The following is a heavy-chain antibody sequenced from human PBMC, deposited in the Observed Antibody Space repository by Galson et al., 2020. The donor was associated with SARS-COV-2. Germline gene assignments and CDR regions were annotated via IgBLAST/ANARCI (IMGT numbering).Heavy chain of an antibody. CDR1: GFTFSSYE. CDR2: ISSSGSTI. J-gene: IGHJ4*02. D-gene: IGHD3-9*01. CDR3: ARGDPLDWLGCYFDY. Sequence: GGSLRLSCAASGFTFSSYEMNWVRQAPGKGLEWVSYISSSGSTIYYADSVKGRFTISRDNAKNSLYLQMNSLRAEDTAVYYCARGDPLDWLGCYFDYWGQGTLVTVSS. V-gene: IGHV3-48*03.